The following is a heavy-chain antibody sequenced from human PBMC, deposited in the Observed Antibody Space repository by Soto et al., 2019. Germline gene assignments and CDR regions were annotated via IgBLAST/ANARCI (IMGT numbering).Heavy chain of an antibody. J-gene: IGHJ6*03. Sequence: EVQMLESGGGLVQPGGSLRLSCAASGITFSTYTMRWVRLAPGKGLEWVSSITGSDDRGSYADSVKGRFTISSDNSKNTLYLQMNSLRAEDTAVYYCATGLRAGSYYMDVWGKGTTVTVSS. CDR3: ATGLRAGSYYMDV. V-gene: IGHV3-23*01. D-gene: IGHD6-25*01. CDR2: ITGSDDRG. CDR1: GITFSTYT.